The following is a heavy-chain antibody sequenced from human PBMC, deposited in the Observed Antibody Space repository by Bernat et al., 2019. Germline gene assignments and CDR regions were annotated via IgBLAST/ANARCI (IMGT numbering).Heavy chain of an antibody. CDR1: GGSISSGGYY. Sequence: QVQLQESGPGLVKPSQTLSLTCTVSGGSISSGGYYWSWIRQPPGKGLEWIGYIYYSGSTYYNPSLKSRVTISVDTSKNQFSLKLSSVTAADTAVYYCARGGHYYGSGSYPFDYWGQGTLVTVSS. J-gene: IGHJ4*02. CDR2: IYYSGST. D-gene: IGHD3-10*01. V-gene: IGHV4-31*03. CDR3: ARGGHYYGSGSYPFDY.